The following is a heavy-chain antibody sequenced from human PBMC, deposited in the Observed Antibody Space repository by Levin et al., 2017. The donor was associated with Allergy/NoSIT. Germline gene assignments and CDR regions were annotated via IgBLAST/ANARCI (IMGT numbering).Heavy chain of an antibody. CDR2: IYPSDSDT. V-gene: IGHV5-51*01. D-gene: IGHD2-21*01. Sequence: GGSLRLSCEASGYTYTTYWIGWVRQMPGQGLEWMGIIYPSDSDTRYSPSFQGQVTISADKSIRTAYLQWSSLKASDTAMYYCARAAHCGGGTCYPDYWGQGTLVTVSS. CDR3: ARAAHCGGGTCYPDY. J-gene: IGHJ4*02. CDR1: GYTYTTYW.